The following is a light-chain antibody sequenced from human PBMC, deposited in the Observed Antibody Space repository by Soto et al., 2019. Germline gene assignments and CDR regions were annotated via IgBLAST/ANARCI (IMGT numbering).Light chain of an antibody. J-gene: IGLJ2*01. V-gene: IGLV6-57*02. CDR2: EDT. CDR3: QSYDGSNPDVV. CDR1: SGSIATNY. Sequence: FMLTQPHSVSESPGKTVTISCTGSSGSIATNYVQWYQQRPGSAPTTVIYEDTQRPSGVPERFSGSIDSSSNSASLTISGLKPEDEADYYCQSYDGSNPDVVFGGGTKLTVL.